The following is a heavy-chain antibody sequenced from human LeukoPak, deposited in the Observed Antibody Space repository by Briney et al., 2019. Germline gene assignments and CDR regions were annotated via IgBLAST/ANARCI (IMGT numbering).Heavy chain of an antibody. Sequence: KASETLSLTCTVSGGSISSYYWSWIRQPPGKGLEWIGYIYYSGSTNYNPSLKSRVTISVDTSKNQFSLKLSSVTAADTAVYYCARSLHDYYGSGSYYTIDYWGQGTLVTVSS. D-gene: IGHD3-10*01. J-gene: IGHJ4*02. CDR1: GGSISSYY. CDR3: ARSLHDYYGSGSYYTIDY. V-gene: IGHV4-59*08. CDR2: IYYSGST.